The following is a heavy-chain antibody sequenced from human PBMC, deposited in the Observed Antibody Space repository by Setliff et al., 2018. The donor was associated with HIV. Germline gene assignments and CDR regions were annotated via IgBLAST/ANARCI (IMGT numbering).Heavy chain of an antibody. CDR3: ARGSSYGSYGMDV. CDR1: GYSFTSYW. Sequence: GESLKISCKGSGYSFTSYWIGWVRQMPGKGLEWMGIIYPDNSDARYGPSFQGQVTISVDKTMRTAYLQWSSLKASDTAIYYCARGSSYGSYGMDVWGQGTKVTVSS. J-gene: IGHJ6*02. CDR2: IYPDNSDA. V-gene: IGHV5-51*01. D-gene: IGHD3-3*01.